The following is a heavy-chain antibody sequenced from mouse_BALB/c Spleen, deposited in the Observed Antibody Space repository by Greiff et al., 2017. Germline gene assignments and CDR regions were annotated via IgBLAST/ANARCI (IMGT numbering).Heavy chain of an antibody. V-gene: IGHV2-6-7*01. CDR3: ARRAGGNYYAMDY. D-gene: IGHD3-3*01. Sequence: VKLMESGPGLVAPSQSLSITCTVSGFSLTGYGVNWVRQPPGKGLEWLGMIWGDGSTDYNSALKSRLSISKDNSKSQVFLKMNSLQTDDTAMYYCARRAGGNYYAMDYWGQGTSVTVSS. CDR2: IWGDGST. CDR1: GFSLTGYG. J-gene: IGHJ4*01.